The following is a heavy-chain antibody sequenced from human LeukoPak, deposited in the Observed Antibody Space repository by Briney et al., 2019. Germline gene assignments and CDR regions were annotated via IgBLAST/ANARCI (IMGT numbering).Heavy chain of an antibody. D-gene: IGHD6-13*01. CDR2: INHSGST. CDR3: ARGRRQLVRSWGY. V-gene: IGHV4-34*01. Sequence: PSETLSLTCAVYGGSFSDNYWSWIRQSPGKGLEWIGEINHSGSTNYNPSLKSRVTILIDTSKNQISLKVRPVTAADTAVYYCARGRRQLVRSWGYWGQGTLVTVSS. CDR1: GGSFSDNY. J-gene: IGHJ4*02.